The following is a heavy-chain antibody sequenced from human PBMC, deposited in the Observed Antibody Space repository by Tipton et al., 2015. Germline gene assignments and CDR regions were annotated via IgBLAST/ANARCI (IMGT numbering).Heavy chain of an antibody. D-gene: IGHD2-15*01. J-gene: IGHJ4*02. CDR3: VRSGKTTATYFDS. CDR1: GFTFSDYY. V-gene: IGHV3-66*01. Sequence: GSLRLSCAASGFTFSDYYMTWVRQAPGKGLEWVSTINSDGTTHYADSVKGRFTISRDNSRNTSYLQMNSLRTDDTAVYYCVRSGKTTATYFDSWGQGTLVTVSS. CDR2: INSDGTT.